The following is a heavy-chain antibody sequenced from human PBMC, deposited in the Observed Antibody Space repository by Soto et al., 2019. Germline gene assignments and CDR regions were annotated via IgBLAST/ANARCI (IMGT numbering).Heavy chain of an antibody. CDR2: ISGSGRSI. CDR1: GFTFTTYS. V-gene: IGHV3-21*01. Sequence: GGSLRLSCATSGFTFTTYSMNWVRQVPGKGLEWVSSISGSGRSINYADSVKGRFTISRDNAKNSLYLQMNTLTAEDAAVYYCAGGVGPTSYYFDSWGQGILVTVSS. J-gene: IGHJ4*02. CDR3: AGGVGPTSYYFDS. D-gene: IGHD1-26*01.